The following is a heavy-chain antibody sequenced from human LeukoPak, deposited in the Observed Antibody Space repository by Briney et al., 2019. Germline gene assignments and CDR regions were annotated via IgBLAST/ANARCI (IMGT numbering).Heavy chain of an antibody. CDR1: GFTFSTYS. V-gene: IGHV3-48*01. D-gene: IGHD3-16*01. CDR2: ISGSSGTI. J-gene: IGHJ6*03. Sequence: GGSLRLSCAASGFTFSTYSMNWVRQAPGKGLEWVSYISGSSGTIYYAVSVKGRFTISRDNAKNSLYLQMNSLRAEDTAVYYCARRSEFGVLYYMDVWGKGTTVTVSS. CDR3: ARRSEFGVLYYMDV.